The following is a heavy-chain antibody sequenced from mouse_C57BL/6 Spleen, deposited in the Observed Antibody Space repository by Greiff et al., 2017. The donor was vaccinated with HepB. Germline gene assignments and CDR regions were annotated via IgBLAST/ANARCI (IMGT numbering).Heavy chain of an antibody. CDR1: GYTFTDYY. CDR2: INPNNGGT. J-gene: IGHJ2*01. D-gene: IGHD2-3*01. Sequence: EVQLQQSGPELVKPGASVKISCKASGYTFTDYYMNWVKQSHGKSLEWIGDINPNNGGTSYNQKFKGKATLTVDKSSSTAYMELRSLTSEDSAVYYCAHGYYDYWGQGTTLTVSS. V-gene: IGHV1-26*01. CDR3: AHGYYDY.